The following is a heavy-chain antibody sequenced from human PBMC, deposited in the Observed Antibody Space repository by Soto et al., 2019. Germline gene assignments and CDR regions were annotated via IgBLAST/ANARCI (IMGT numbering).Heavy chain of an antibody. CDR2: ISRSSSVI. V-gene: IGHV3-23*01. Sequence: EVQLLESGGDLVQPGGSLRLSCAASGFAFSNYAVTWVRQAPGKGLEWVSSISRSSSVIYYADSVRGRFFISRDNSKSMPDLQMNSLRAEDTARYYCAKAPNGDYIGAFDDWGQGTLVTVSS. D-gene: IGHD4-17*01. J-gene: IGHJ4*02. CDR1: GFAFSNYA. CDR3: AKAPNGDYIGAFDD.